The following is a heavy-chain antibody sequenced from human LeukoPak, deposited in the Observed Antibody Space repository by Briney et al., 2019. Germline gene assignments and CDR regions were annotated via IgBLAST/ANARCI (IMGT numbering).Heavy chain of an antibody. D-gene: IGHD5-18*01. CDR3: AKDPAGYSYGPYAFDI. V-gene: IGHV3-23*01. J-gene: IGHJ3*02. Sequence: GGSLRLSCAASGFTFSSYAMSWVRQAPGKGLEWVSGLSGSGDGTYYADSVKGRFTISRDNSKNTLYLQMNSLRAEDTAVYCCAKDPAGYSYGPYAFDIWGQGTMVTVSS. CDR2: LSGSGDGT. CDR1: GFTFSSYA.